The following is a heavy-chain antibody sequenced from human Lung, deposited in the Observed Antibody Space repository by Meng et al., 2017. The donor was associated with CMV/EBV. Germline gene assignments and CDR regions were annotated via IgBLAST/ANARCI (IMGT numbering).Heavy chain of an antibody. D-gene: IGHD6-6*01. CDR2: INPNSGGT. CDR1: GYTFTGYY. CDR3: ARGTGYSSSSGVY. V-gene: IGHV1-2*02. Sequence: SVKVSXKASGYTFTGYYMHWVRQAPGQGLEWMGWINPNSGGTNYAQKFQGRVTMTRDTSISTAYMELSRLRSDDTAVYYCARGTGYSSSSGVYWGQGTLVPVSS. J-gene: IGHJ4*02.